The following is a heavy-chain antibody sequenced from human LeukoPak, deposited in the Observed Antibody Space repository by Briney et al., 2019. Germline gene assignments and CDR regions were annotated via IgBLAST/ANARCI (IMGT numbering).Heavy chain of an antibody. CDR1: GGSISSGSYY. V-gene: IGHV4-61*02. Sequence: SETLSLTCTVSGGSISSGSYYWSWIRQPAGKGLEWIGRIYTSGITNYNPSLKSRVTISLDTSKNQFSLKLSSVTAADTAVYYCAAGDDFWSGSLGHWGQGTLVTVSS. J-gene: IGHJ4*02. D-gene: IGHD3-3*01. CDR3: AAGDDFWSGSLGH. CDR2: IYTSGIT.